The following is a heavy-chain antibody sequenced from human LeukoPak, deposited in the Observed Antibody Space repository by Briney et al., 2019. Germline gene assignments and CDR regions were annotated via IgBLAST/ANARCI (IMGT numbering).Heavy chain of an antibody. J-gene: IGHJ4*02. Sequence: PGRSLRLSCAASGFTFDDYAMHWVRQAPGKGLEWVSGISWNSGSIGYADSVKGRFTISRDNAKNSLYLQMNSLRAEDTALYYCAKVAYSGYDYFGGIDYWGQGTLVTVSS. D-gene: IGHD5-12*01. CDR3: AKVAYSGYDYFGGIDY. V-gene: IGHV3-9*01. CDR2: ISWNSGSI. CDR1: GFTFDDYA.